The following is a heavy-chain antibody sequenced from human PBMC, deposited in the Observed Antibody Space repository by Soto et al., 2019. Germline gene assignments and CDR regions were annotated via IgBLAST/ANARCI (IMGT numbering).Heavy chain of an antibody. Sequence: QVQLVESGGGVVQPGRSLRLSCTASGFIFSNYVMYWVRQAPGKGLEWVAFMSYDGTTKSYADSVKGRFTISRDNSQNTLYLQTGTLRPEDTGVYYCAREVLWSRYFDYWGQGSLVTVSS. J-gene: IGHJ4*02. CDR1: GFIFSNYV. CDR2: MSYDGTTK. V-gene: IGHV3-30-3*01. D-gene: IGHD3-10*01. CDR3: AREVLWSRYFDY.